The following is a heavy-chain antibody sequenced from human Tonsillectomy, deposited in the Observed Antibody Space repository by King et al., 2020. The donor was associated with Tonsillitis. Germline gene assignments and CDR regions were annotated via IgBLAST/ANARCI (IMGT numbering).Heavy chain of an antibody. CDR1: GGSISGSDHY. CDR2: MYYSGTI. J-gene: IGHJ4*02. Sequence: VQLQESGPGVVKPSETLSLTCTVSGGSISGSDHYWAWIRQPPGKGLEWIGYMYYSGTIFSNPSLKSRITISGGTSENRFSLTLSSVTAADPAVYFCARYVSGSFDYWGQGALVTVSS. D-gene: IGHD1-26*01. CDR3: ARYVSGSFDY. V-gene: IGHV4-39*01.